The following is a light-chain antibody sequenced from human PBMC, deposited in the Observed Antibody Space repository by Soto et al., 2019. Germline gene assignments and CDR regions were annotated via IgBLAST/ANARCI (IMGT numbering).Light chain of an antibody. CDR3: QSYDSSLSDSV. Sequence: QSVLTQPPSVSGAPGQRVTISCTGSSSNIGAGYDVHWYQHLPGTAPKLLIYANSNRPSGVPDRFSGSKSGTSASLAITGLQAEDEADYYCQSYDSSLSDSVFGGGTKLTVL. J-gene: IGLJ2*01. V-gene: IGLV1-40*01. CDR2: ANS. CDR1: SSNIGAGYD.